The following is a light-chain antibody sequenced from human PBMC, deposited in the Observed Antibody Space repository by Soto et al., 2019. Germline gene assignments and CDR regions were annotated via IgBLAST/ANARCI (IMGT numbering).Light chain of an antibody. V-gene: IGLV2-14*01. CDR3: SSYADGSTYV. CDR1: SRDVGHYNY. J-gene: IGLJ1*01. CDR2: EVD. Sequence: QSALTQPASVSGSPGQSITISCTGTSRDVGHYNYVSWYQQHPGKAPKLMIYEVDNRPSGVSIRFSGSKSGNTASLTISGLRAEDEAEYYCSSYADGSTYVFGTGTKLTVL.